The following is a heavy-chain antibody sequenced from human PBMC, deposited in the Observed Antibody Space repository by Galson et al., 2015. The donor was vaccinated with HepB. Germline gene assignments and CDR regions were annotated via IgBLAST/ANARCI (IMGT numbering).Heavy chain of an antibody. CDR1: GFTFSSYA. CDR2: ISNSGTST. D-gene: IGHD7-27*01. Sequence: SLRLSCAASGFTFSSYAMGWVRQAPGKGLEWVSSISNSGTSTYYADSVKGRFTISRDNSKNTLYLHMNSLRAEDTAVYYCAREAFLTRGWFDPWGQGTLVTVSS. V-gene: IGHV3-23*01. CDR3: AREAFLTRGWFDP. J-gene: IGHJ5*02.